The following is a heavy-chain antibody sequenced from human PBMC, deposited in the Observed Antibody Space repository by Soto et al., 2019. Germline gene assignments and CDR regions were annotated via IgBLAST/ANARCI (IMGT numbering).Heavy chain of an antibody. V-gene: IGHV3-23*01. Sequence: EVQLLESGGGLVQPGGSLRLSCAASGFTFSSYAMRWVRQAPGKGLEWVSAISGSGDSTYYADSVKGRFTISRYNSKNTVYLQMNSLRGEDTAVYYCARRGSGSYYDYWGQGTLVTVSS. D-gene: IGHD1-26*01. CDR3: ARRGSGSYYDY. J-gene: IGHJ4*02. CDR1: GFTFSSYA. CDR2: ISGSGDST.